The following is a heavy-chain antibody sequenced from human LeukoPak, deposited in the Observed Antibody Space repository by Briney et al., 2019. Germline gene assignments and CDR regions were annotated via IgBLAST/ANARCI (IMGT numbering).Heavy chain of an antibody. V-gene: IGHV3-23*01. CDR1: GCTFSSYA. CDR2: ISGSSDRI. Sequence: GWALRLSCAGSGCTFSSYAMIWVGQAPGKGLEGVSVISGSSDRIYYADSVKGRFTISRDNSKNTLYLQMNSLRAEDTAVYYCAEDSRGSSDWNHWGQGTLVTVSS. D-gene: IGHD6-19*01. CDR3: AEDSRGSSDWNH. J-gene: IGHJ5*02.